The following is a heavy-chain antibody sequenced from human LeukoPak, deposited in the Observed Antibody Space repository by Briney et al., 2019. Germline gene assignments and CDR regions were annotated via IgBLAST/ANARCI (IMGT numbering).Heavy chain of an antibody. CDR3: ARGSQNLWFGEFHPTRPRKYYYYGMDV. V-gene: IGHV1-69*01. Sequence: GASVKVSCKASGGTFSSYAISWVRQAPGQGLEWMGGIIPIFGTANYAQKFQGRVTITADESTSTAYMELSSLRSEDTAVYYCARGSQNLWFGEFHPTRPRKYYYYGMDVWGKGTTVTVSS. CDR2: IIPIFGTA. D-gene: IGHD3-10*01. J-gene: IGHJ6*04. CDR1: GGTFSSYA.